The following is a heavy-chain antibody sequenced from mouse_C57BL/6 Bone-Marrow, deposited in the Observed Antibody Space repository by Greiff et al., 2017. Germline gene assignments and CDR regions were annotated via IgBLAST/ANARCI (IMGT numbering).Heavy chain of an antibody. D-gene: IGHD1-1*01. CDR2: IYPGSGST. Sequence: QVQLQQPGAELVKPGASVKMSCKASGYTFTSYWITWVKQRPGQGLEWIGDIYPGSGSTNYTEKFKSKATLTVDTSSSTAYMQLSSLTSEDSPVYYCARTRGYDGSLYYYAMDYWGQGTSVTVSS. V-gene: IGHV1-55*01. J-gene: IGHJ4*01. CDR3: ARTRGYDGSLYYYAMDY. CDR1: GYTFTSYW.